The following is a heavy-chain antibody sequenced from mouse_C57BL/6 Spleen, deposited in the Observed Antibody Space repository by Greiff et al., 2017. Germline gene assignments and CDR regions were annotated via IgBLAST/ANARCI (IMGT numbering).Heavy chain of an antibody. CDR2: ISGGGGNT. V-gene: IGHV5-9*01. J-gene: IGHJ2*01. CDR3: ARQRAYYSNLYYFDY. Sequence: DVMLVESGGGLVKPGGSLKLSCAASGFTFSSYTMSWVRQTPEKRLEWVATISGGGGNTYYPDSVKGRFTISRDNAKNTLYLQMSSLRSEDTALYYCARQRAYYSNLYYFDYWGQGTTLTVSS. D-gene: IGHD2-5*01. CDR1: GFTFSSYT.